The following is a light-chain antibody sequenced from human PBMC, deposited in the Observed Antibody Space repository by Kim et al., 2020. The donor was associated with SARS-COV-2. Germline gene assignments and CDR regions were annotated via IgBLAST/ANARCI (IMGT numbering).Light chain of an antibody. CDR1: NIGSKN. Sequence: VALGKTGRITCGGNNIGSKNVHWYQKKPGQAPVLVIYRDSNRPSGIPERFSGSNSGNTATLTISRAQAGDEADYYCQVWDSSTYVFGTGTKVTVL. J-gene: IGLJ1*01. CDR2: RDS. V-gene: IGLV3-9*01. CDR3: QVWDSSTYV.